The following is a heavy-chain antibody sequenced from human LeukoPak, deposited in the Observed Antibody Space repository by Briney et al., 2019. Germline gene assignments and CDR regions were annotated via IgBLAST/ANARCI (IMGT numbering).Heavy chain of an antibody. Sequence: GGSLRLSCAASGFTFSSYGMHWVRQAPGKGLEWVAVISYDGSNKYYADSVKGRFTISRDNSKNTLYLQMNSLRVEDTAVYYCAKVRGPIPRPPSADYWGQGTLVTVSS. CDR2: ISYDGSNK. CDR1: GFTFSSYG. J-gene: IGHJ4*02. CDR3: AKVRGPIPRPPSADY. V-gene: IGHV3-30*18. D-gene: IGHD3-10*01.